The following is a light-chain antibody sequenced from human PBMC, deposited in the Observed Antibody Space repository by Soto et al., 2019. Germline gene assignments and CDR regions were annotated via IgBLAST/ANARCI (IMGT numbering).Light chain of an antibody. CDR3: QQYGTSLWT. CDR1: QSVASSY. CDR2: SAS. Sequence: EVVLTQSPGTLSLSPGERVTLSCRASQSVASSYLAWYQQKPGRAPRLLFYSASSRATGIPDRFSGSGSGTDFTLTISRVEPEDFALYYCQQYGTSLWTFGQGTKVDIK. J-gene: IGKJ1*01. V-gene: IGKV3-20*01.